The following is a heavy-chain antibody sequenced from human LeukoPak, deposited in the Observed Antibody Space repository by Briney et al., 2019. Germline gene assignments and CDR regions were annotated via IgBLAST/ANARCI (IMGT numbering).Heavy chain of an antibody. Sequence: SVKVSCKASGGTFNKYSIHWVRQAPGLGLEWVGGFIPIFERTNSAQKLQGRVTISADESSMTGYMELSSLRSDDTAVYYCVRHTNADWYGGGFDVWGLGTEVIVSS. J-gene: IGHJ3*01. V-gene: IGHV1-69*13. D-gene: IGHD3-9*01. CDR1: GGTFNKYS. CDR3: VRHTNADWYGGGFDV. CDR2: FIPIFERT.